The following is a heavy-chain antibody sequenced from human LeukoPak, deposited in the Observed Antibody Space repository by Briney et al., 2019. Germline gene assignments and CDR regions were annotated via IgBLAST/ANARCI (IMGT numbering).Heavy chain of an antibody. V-gene: IGHV1-2*02. CDR1: GYTFTGYS. D-gene: IGHD3-22*01. Sequence: ASVKVSCKASGYTFTGYSIHWVLQAPEQGLEWMGWINLKSGGTNYAQKFQARVTMTRETSISTAYMELSRLRSDDTAVYYCAREDSTGYSSLDYWGQGTLVTVSS. CDR3: AREDSTGYSSLDY. CDR2: INLKSGGT. J-gene: IGHJ4*02.